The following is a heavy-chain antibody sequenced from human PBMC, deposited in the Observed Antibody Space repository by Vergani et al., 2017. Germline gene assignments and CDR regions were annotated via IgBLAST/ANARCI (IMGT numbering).Heavy chain of an antibody. CDR2: ISSSSSYI. J-gene: IGHJ3*02. CDR1: GFTFSSYS. D-gene: IGHD1-26*01. CDR3: ARVGRQLQVAFDI. Sequence: EVQLVESGGGLVKPGGSLRLSCAASGFTFSSYSMNWVRQAPGKGLEWVSSISSSSSYIYYADSVKDRFTISRDNAKNSLYLQMNSLRAEDTAVYYCARVGRQLQVAFDIWGQGTMVTVSS. V-gene: IGHV3-21*01.